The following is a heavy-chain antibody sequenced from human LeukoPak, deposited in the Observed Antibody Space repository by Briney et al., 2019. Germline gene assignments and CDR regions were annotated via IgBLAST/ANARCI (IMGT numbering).Heavy chain of an antibody. V-gene: IGHV3-66*01. D-gene: IGHD5-12*01. CDR1: GFTVSSNY. CDR3: ARIGGYGPHNFDY. Sequence: GGSLRLSCAASGFTVSSNYMSWVRQAPGKGLEWVSVIYSGGSTYYADSVKGRFTISRDNSKNTLYLQMNSLRAEDTAVYYCARIGGYGPHNFDYWGQGTLVTVSS. CDR2: IYSGGST. J-gene: IGHJ4*02.